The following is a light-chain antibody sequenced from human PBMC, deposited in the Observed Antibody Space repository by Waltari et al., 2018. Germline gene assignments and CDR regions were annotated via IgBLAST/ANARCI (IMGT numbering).Light chain of an antibody. CDR3: QQLKSYPPS. CDR2: TAS. J-gene: IGKJ2*03. Sequence: DILLTQSPSFLPASVGDRVTITCRASQDITSYLAWYQQKPGKAPKVLIFTASTLQSGVPSRCSGSGSGTEFTLTISSLQPEDFATYYCQQLKSYPPSFGQGTELQIK. CDR1: QDITSY. V-gene: IGKV1-9*01.